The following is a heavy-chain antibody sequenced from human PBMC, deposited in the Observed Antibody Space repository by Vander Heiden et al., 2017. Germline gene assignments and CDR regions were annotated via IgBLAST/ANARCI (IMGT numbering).Heavy chain of an antibody. Sequence: FKSYAMSWVRQAPGKGLEWVSAISGSGGSTYYADSVKGRFTISRDNSKNTLYLQMNSLRAEDTAVYYCAKAYEILTGYYLGDYYYYGMDVWGQGTTVTVSS. J-gene: IGHJ6*02. CDR1: FKSYA. V-gene: IGHV3-23*01. CDR2: ISGSGGST. CDR3: AKAYEILTGYYLGDYYYYGMDV. D-gene: IGHD3-9*01.